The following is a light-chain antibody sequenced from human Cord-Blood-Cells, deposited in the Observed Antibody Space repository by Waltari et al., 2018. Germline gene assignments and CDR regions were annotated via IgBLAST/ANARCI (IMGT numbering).Light chain of an antibody. CDR2: RTN. Sequence: QSVLTQPPSASGTPGQRVTISCSGSSSNIGSNYVYWYQQLPGTAPKPLIYRTNQRPSGVPARFSGSKAGPSASLAISGLRSEDEADYYCAAWDDSLSGWVFGGGTKLTVL. J-gene: IGLJ3*02. CDR1: SSNIGSNY. CDR3: AAWDDSLSGWV. V-gene: IGLV1-47*01.